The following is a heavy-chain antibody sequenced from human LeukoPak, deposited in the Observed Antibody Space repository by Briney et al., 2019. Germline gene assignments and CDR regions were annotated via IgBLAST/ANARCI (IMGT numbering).Heavy chain of an antibody. CDR2: IYYSGSP. Sequence: SETPSLTCTVSGGSISSYYWSWIRQPPGQGLEWFGYIYYSGSPNYNPSLNSRVTISLDTSRNQFSLKLSSVTAAETAVYYCARDGVIAAAGTYYYYYYMDVWGKGTTVTVSS. D-gene: IGHD6-13*01. CDR1: GGSISSYY. CDR3: ARDGVIAAAGTYYYYYYMDV. J-gene: IGHJ6*03. V-gene: IGHV4-59*01.